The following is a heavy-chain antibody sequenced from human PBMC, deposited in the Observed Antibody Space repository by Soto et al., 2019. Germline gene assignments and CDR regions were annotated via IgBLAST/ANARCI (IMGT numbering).Heavy chain of an antibody. CDR3: ARADYCSGGSCHYYYYYMDV. V-gene: IGHV1-3*01. CDR2: INAGNGNT. J-gene: IGHJ6*03. Sequence: ASVKVSCKASGYTFTSYAMHWVRQAPGQRLEWMGWINAGNGNTKYSQKFQGRVTITRDTSASTAYMELSSLRSEDTAVYYCARADYCSGGSCHYYYYYMDVWGKGTTVTVS. CDR1: GYTFTSYA. D-gene: IGHD2-15*01.